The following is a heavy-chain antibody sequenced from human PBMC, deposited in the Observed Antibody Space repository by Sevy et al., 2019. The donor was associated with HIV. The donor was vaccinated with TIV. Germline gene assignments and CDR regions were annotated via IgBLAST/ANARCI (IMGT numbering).Heavy chain of an antibody. CDR2: IYYSGST. V-gene: IGHV4-59*01. CDR3: ARVNYDSSGYYPTDYGMDA. CDR1: GGSISDYY. Sequence: SETLSLTCIVSGGSISDYYWSWIRQPPGKGPEWIGYIYYSGSTKYNPSLKSRVTISVDTSKNQFSLKLSSVTAADTAVYYCARVNYDSSGYYPTDYGMDAWGQGTTVTVSS. D-gene: IGHD3-22*01. J-gene: IGHJ6*02.